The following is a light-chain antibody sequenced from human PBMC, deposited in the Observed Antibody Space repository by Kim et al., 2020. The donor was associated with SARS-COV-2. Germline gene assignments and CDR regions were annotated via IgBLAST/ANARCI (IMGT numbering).Light chain of an antibody. V-gene: IGLV2-11*03. CDR2: DVT. CDR1: SRDVGGYGF. J-gene: IGLJ1*01. Sequence: QSVTLTCTGTSRDVGGYGFVSWYQQHPGKAPKLMINDVTKRPSGVPDRFSASKSGNTASLTISGLQAEDEADYYCCSYAGSYTYVFGTGTKVTVL. CDR3: CSYAGSYTYV.